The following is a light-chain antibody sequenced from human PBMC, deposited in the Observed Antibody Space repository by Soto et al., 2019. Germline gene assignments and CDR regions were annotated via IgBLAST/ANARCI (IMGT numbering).Light chain of an antibody. V-gene: IGKV1-39*01. CDR1: QTISNS. J-gene: IGKJ4*01. CDR2: VAA. Sequence: DLQMTQSPSSVSASVGDRVTITCRASQTISNSLNWYQQKPGKAPKLLISVAASLQSGVPSRFSGSGSGTDFTLTISSLQPEDFANYFCQQSYNTPLTFGGGTKVEIK. CDR3: QQSYNTPLT.